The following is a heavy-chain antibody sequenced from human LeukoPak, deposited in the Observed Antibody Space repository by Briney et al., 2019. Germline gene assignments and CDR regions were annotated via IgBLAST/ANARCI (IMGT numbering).Heavy chain of an antibody. J-gene: IGHJ4*02. CDR1: GGSVHSGGYY. CDR3: ARAGDSSGYHLDS. CDR2: IFNTGTT. V-gene: IGHV4-31*03. D-gene: IGHD3-22*01. Sequence: SETLSLTCTVSGGSVHSGGYYWSWIRQHPGKGLEWAGYIFNTGTTYYNPSLRSRITISADTSKNQFSLKLSSVTAADTAVYYCARAGDSSGYHLDSWGQGTLVTVSS.